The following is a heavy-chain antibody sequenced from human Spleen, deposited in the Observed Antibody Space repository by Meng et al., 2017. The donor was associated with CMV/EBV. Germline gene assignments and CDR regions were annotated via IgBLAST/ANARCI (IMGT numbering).Heavy chain of an antibody. CDR1: FSCYA. CDR2: ISYDGSNK. D-gene: IGHD2-2*01. J-gene: IGHJ4*02. CDR3: ARTALGYCSSTSCYVFDY. Sequence: FSCYAMHWGRQAPGRGLEWVAVISYDGSNKYYADSVKGRFTISRDNSKNTLYLQMNSLRAEDTAVYYCARTALGYCSSTSCYVFDYWGQGTLVTVSS. V-gene: IGHV3-30*04.